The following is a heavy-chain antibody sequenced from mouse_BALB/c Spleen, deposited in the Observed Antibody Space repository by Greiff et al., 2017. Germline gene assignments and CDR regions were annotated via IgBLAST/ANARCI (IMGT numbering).Heavy chain of an antibody. D-gene: IGHD1-1*01. J-gene: IGHJ3*01. CDR3: ASLYYCRPWFAY. V-gene: IGHV3-2*02. Sequence: VQLQQSGPGLVKPSQSLSLTCTVTGYSITSDYAWNWIRQFPGNKLEWMGYISYSGSTSYNPSLKSRISITRDTSKNQFFLQLNSVTTEDTATYYCASLYYCRPWFAYWGQGTLVTVSA. CDR2: ISYSGST. CDR1: GYSITSDYA.